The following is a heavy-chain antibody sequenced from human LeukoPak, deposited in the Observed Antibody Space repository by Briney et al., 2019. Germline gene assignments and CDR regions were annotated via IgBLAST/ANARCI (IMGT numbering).Heavy chain of an antibody. Sequence: ASVKVSCKASGYTLTSYGISWVRQAPGQGLEWMGWISAYNGNTNYAQKLQGRVTMTTDTSTSTAYMELRSLRSDDTAVYYCARWTKGQQLVSDWFDPWGQGTLVTVSS. J-gene: IGHJ5*02. D-gene: IGHD6-13*01. CDR2: ISAYNGNT. CDR1: GYTLTSYG. CDR3: ARWTKGQQLVSDWFDP. V-gene: IGHV1-18*01.